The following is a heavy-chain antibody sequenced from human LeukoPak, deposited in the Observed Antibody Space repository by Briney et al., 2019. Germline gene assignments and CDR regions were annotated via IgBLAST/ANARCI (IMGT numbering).Heavy chain of an antibody. Sequence: PGGSLRLSCAASGFTFSNYAMTWVRQAPGKGLEWVSTISGSGGSTHYADSVKGRFTISRDNSKNTLYLQMNSLRAEDTARYYCAKGPMVRGVIEANWFDPWGQGTLVTVSS. D-gene: IGHD3-10*01. V-gene: IGHV3-23*01. CDR1: GFTFSNYA. J-gene: IGHJ5*02. CDR3: AKGPMVRGVIEANWFDP. CDR2: ISGSGGST.